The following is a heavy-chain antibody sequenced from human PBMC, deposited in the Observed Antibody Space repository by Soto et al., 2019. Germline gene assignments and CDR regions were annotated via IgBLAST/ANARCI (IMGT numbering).Heavy chain of an antibody. CDR2: IYPGDSDT. CDR3: ERGPSGGARSSWHX. CDR1: GYSFTSYW. J-gene: IGHJ4*02. Sequence: PGEALKISWKGSGYSFTSYWVGRVRQMPGKGVGLMGIIYPGDSDTRYRPSFQGQVTISAYKSIITAYLRWSSLKASDTAMYYCERGPSGGARSSWHXWGQGTLFTVSX. D-gene: IGHD6-13*01. V-gene: IGHV5-51*01.